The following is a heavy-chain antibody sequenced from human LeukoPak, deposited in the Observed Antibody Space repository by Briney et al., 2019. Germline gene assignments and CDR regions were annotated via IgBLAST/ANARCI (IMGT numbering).Heavy chain of an antibody. CDR3: ARASILTGYYHFDY. CDR1: GFTFSSYA. V-gene: IGHV3-23*01. J-gene: IGHJ4*02. CDR2: ISGSGGST. D-gene: IGHD3-9*01. Sequence: TGGSLRLSCAASGFTFSSYAMSWVRQAPGKGLEWVSAISGSGGSTYYADSVKGRFTISRDNSKNTLYLQMNSLRAEDTAVYYCARASILTGYYHFDYWGQGTLVTVSS.